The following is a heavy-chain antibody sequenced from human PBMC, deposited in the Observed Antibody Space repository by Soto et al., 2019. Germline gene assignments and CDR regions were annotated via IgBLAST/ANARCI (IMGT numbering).Heavy chain of an antibody. CDR3: ARIYSSSRWFPYYFDY. J-gene: IGHJ4*02. CDR1: GFSLSNARMG. CDR2: IFSNDEK. Sequence: SGPTLVNPTETLTLTCTVSGFSLSNARMGVSWIRQPPGKALEWLAHIFSNDEKSYSTSLKSRLTISKDTSKSQVVLTMTNMDPVDTATYYCARIYSSSRWFPYYFDYWGQETLVTVSS. D-gene: IGHD3-10*01. V-gene: IGHV2-26*01.